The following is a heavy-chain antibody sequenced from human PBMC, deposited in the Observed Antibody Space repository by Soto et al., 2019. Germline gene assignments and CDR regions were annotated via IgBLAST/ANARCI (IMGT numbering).Heavy chain of an antibody. Sequence: TGGSLRLSCAASGFTFTRYSMNWVRQAPGKGLEWVSSISSTTNYIYYGDSMKGRFTISRDNAKNSLYLEMNSLRAEDTAVYYCARESEDFTSNFDYWGQGTLVTVSS. CDR1: GFTFTRYS. V-gene: IGHV3-21*06. CDR2: ISSTTNYI. CDR3: ARESEDFTSNFDY. J-gene: IGHJ4*02.